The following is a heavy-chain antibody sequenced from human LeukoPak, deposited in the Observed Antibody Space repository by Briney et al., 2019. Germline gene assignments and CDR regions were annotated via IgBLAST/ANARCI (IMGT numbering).Heavy chain of an antibody. CDR1: GGSISSYY. CDR2: IYYSGST. V-gene: IGHV4-59*01. Sequence: SETLSLTCTVSGGSISSYYWSWIRQPPGKGLEWIGYIYYSGSTNYNPSLKSRVTISVDTSKNQFSLKLSSVTAADTAVYYCARDRTLAGLGVDYWGQGTLVTVSS. J-gene: IGHJ4*02. CDR3: ARDRTLAGLGVDY. D-gene: IGHD6-19*01.